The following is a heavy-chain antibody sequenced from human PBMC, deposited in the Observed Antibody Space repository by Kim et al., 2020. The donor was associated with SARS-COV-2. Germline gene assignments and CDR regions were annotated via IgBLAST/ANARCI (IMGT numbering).Heavy chain of an antibody. D-gene: IGHD1-26*01. CDR3: AKEQNVGY. V-gene: IGHV3-23*01. J-gene: IGHJ4*02. Sequence: GAGTHYTDSVKGRCTSSRYNSKNTLYLQMNSLRAEDTAVYFCAKEQNVGYWGKGTRVTVSS. CDR2: GAGT.